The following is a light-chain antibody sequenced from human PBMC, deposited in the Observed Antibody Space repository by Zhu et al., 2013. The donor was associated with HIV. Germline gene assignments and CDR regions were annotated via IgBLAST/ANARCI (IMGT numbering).Light chain of an antibody. J-gene: IGKJ4*01. Sequence: AVQLTQSPSSLSASVGDTVTITCRASQGIRTDLAWYHQNPTKTPNLLIYDASTLASGVPSRFSGSRSGTDFTLTIDSLQPEDFGTYYCQQFNTYPLTFGGGTRVEI. CDR3: QQFNTYPLT. CDR2: DAS. CDR1: QGIRTD. V-gene: IGKV1-13*02.